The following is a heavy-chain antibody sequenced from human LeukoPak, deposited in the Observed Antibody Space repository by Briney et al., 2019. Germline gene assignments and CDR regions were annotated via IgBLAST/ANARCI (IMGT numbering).Heavy chain of an antibody. J-gene: IGHJ4*02. V-gene: IGHV1-18*01. CDR2: ISAYNGNK. CDR3: AGANVDTAMGLGY. CDR1: GYIFTSYG. D-gene: IGHD5-18*01. Sequence: ASVKVSCKASGYIFTSYGISWVRQAPGQGLEWMGWISAYNGNKKYAQRLQGRVTMTTDTSTSTAYMELRSLRSDDTAVYYCAGANVDTAMGLGYWGQGTLVTVSS.